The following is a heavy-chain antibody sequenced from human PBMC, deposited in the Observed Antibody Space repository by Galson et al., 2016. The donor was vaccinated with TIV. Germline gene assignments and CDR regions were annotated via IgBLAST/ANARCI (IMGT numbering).Heavy chain of an antibody. D-gene: IGHD1-26*01. Sequence: SVKVSCKASGVIFNSYTFNWVRQDPGQGLEWMGGIIPIFGTTNYAQTFQGRVTITTDKSTTTAYMELSSLRPEDTAVYYCARDASGSYKDYYYYGMDVWGQGTTVIVSS. J-gene: IGHJ6*02. V-gene: IGHV1-69*05. CDR3: ARDASGSYKDYYYYGMDV. CDR1: GVIFNSYT. CDR2: IIPIFGTT.